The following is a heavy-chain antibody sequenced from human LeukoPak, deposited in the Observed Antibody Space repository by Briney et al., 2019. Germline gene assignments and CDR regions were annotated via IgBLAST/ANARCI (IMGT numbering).Heavy chain of an antibody. J-gene: IGHJ6*03. Sequence: GGSLRLSCAASGFTFSDYYMSWIRQAPGKGLEWVSYISSSGSTIYYADSVKGRFTISRDNAKNSLYLQMNSLRAEDTAVYYCASRHNYGDYYYYYYMDVWGKGTTVTVS. CDR2: ISSSGSTI. CDR3: ASRHNYGDYYYYYYMDV. V-gene: IGHV3-11*04. CDR1: GFTFSDYY. D-gene: IGHD4-17*01.